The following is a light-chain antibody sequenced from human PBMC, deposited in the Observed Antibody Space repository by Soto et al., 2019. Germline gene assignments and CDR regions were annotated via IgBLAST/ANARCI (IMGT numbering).Light chain of an antibody. V-gene: IGKV3-15*01. CDR3: KQSNNWPRT. Sequence: EIVMTQSPATLSVSPGERATLSCRASQSVTSNLAWYQQKPGQAPRLLIYGASTRATGIPARFSGSGSGTEFTLTISSLQSEDFAVYYCKQSNNWPRTFGQGTKVEIK. CDR2: GAS. J-gene: IGKJ1*01. CDR1: QSVTSN.